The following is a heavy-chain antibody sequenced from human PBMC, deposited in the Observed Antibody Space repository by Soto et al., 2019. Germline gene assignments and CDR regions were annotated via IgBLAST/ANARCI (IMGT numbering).Heavy chain of an antibody. Sequence: QVQLVQSGGEVKKPGASVKVSCKASGYTFTMYGISWVRQAPGQGLEWMGWISAYNGNTDYAQKVQGRLTMTTDTTTCTVYMELRILRSDDTAVYYCARQEYYYNSSGNGGTEFDSWGQGTLVTVSS. CDR3: ARQEYYYNSSGNGGTEFDS. CDR1: GYTFTMYG. D-gene: IGHD3-22*01. CDR2: ISAYNGNT. J-gene: IGHJ4*02. V-gene: IGHV1-18*01.